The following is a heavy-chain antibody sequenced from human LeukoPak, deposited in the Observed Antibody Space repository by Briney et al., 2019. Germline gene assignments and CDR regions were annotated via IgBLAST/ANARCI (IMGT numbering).Heavy chain of an antibody. D-gene: IGHD3-9*01. V-gene: IGHV1-18*01. Sequence: VASVKVSCKASGYTFTSYGSSWVRQAPGQGLEWMGWISAYNGNTNYAQKLQGRVTMTTDTSTRTAYKELSSLRSDDTAVYYCARDNVDDILTGTLGPWGQGTLVTVSS. CDR3: ARDNVDDILTGTLGP. CDR2: ISAYNGNT. CDR1: GYTFTSYG. J-gene: IGHJ5*02.